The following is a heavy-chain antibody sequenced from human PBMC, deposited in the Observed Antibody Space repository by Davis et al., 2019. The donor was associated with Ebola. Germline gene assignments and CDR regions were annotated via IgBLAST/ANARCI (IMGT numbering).Heavy chain of an antibody. Sequence: ASVKVSCKASGYTFTSHYMHWVRQAPGQGLEWMGWISAYNGNTNYAQKLQGRVTMTTDTSTSTAYMELRSLRSDDTAVYYCARVSYDFWSGYDYWGQGTLVTVSS. D-gene: IGHD3-3*01. CDR1: GYTFTSHY. CDR2: ISAYNGNT. V-gene: IGHV1-18*04. J-gene: IGHJ4*02. CDR3: ARVSYDFWSGYDY.